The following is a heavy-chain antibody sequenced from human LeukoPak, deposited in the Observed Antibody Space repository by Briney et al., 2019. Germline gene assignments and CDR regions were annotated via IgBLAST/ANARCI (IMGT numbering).Heavy chain of an antibody. CDR2: ISAYNGNT. J-gene: IGHJ3*02. CDR1: GYTFTSYG. D-gene: IGHD3-10*01. CDR3: ATFITMVRGVIIKNAFDI. V-gene: IGHV1-18*01. Sequence: GASVKVSCKASGYTFTSYGISWVRQAPGQGLEWMGWISAYNGNTNYAQKLQGRVTMTTDTSTSTAYMELRSLRSDDTAVYYCATFITMVRGVIIKNAFDIWGQGTMVTVSS.